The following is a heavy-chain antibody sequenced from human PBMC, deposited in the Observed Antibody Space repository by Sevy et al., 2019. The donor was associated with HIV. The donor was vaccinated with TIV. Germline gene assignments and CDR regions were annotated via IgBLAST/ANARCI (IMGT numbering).Heavy chain of an antibody. CDR1: GGYISSYY. CDR2: IYNNGNT. Sequence: SETLSLICTVSGGYISSYYWSWIRQPPGKGLEWVGYIYNNGNTKYNPSLKSRVTIPVDTSKNQFSLKLSSVTAADTALYYCARVSYYYDSGGRPLYSFDYWGQGTLVTVSS. J-gene: IGHJ4*02. CDR3: ARVSYYYDSGGRPLYSFDY. V-gene: IGHV4-59*13. D-gene: IGHD3-22*01.